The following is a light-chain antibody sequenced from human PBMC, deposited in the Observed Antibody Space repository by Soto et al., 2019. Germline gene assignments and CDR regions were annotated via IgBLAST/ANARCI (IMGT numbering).Light chain of an antibody. V-gene: IGKV3-20*01. Sequence: EIVLTQSPGTLSLYPGERATLSCRASQSVSSSYLAWYQQKPGQAPRLLIYGASSRATGIPDRFSGSGSGTDFTLTISRLEPGDFAVYYCQQYGSSPQWTFGQGTKVDIK. J-gene: IGKJ1*01. CDR3: QQYGSSPQWT. CDR2: GAS. CDR1: QSVSSSY.